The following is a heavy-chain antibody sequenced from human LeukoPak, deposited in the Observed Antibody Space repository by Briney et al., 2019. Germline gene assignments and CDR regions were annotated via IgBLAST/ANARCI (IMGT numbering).Heavy chain of an antibody. CDR1: GGTFSSYA. J-gene: IGHJ5*02. Sequence: SVKVSCKASGGTFSSYAISWVRQAPGQGLEWMGGIIPIFGTANYAQKFQGRVTITADESTSTAYMELSSLRSEDTAVYYCARVQSPPTNWFDPWGQGTLVTVSS. V-gene: IGHV1-69*13. CDR3: ARVQSPPTNWFDP. D-gene: IGHD5-24*01. CDR2: IIPIFGTA.